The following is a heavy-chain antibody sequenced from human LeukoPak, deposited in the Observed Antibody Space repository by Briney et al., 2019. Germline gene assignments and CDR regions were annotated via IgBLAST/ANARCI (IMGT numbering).Heavy chain of an antibody. CDR3: AAANNWFDP. CDR2: ISYDGSNK. D-gene: IGHD6-25*01. CDR1: GFTFSSYA. V-gene: IGHV3-30*01. Sequence: GGSLRLSCAASGFTFSSYAMHWVRQAPGKGLEWVAVISYDGSNKYYADSVKGRFTISRDNSKNTLYLQTNSLRAEDTAVYYCAAANNWFDPWGQGTLVTVSS. J-gene: IGHJ5*02.